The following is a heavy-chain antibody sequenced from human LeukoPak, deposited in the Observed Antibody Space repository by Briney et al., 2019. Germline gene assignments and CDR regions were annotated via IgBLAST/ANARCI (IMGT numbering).Heavy chain of an antibody. D-gene: IGHD2-15*01. V-gene: IGHV4-30-2*01. J-gene: IGHJ6*02. Sequence: KSSETLSLTCAVSGGSISSGDYSWSWIRQPPGKGLEWIGYIFQSGSTYYNPSLKSRVTISVDTSNNQFSLRLSSVTAADTAVYYCARDRVVDGTFYKYYAMDVWGQGTTVTVSS. CDR2: IFQSGST. CDR3: ARDRVVDGTFYKYYAMDV. CDR1: GGSISSGDYS.